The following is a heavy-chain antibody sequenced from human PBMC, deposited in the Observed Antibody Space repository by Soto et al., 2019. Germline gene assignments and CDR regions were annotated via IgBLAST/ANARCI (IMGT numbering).Heavy chain of an antibody. CDR3: AHRGHDFQDAFDV. V-gene: IGHV2-5*02. D-gene: IGHD2-21*02. Sequence: QITLKESGPTLVKPTQTLTLTCTFSGFSFSTSGVGVGWIRQPPGKALEWLALIFWDDDERYSSSLKSRLTITKETAKNQVVLIMTNMDPVDTATYYCAHRGHDFQDAFDVWGQGTMVTVSS. J-gene: IGHJ3*01. CDR1: GFSFSTSGVG. CDR2: IFWDDDE.